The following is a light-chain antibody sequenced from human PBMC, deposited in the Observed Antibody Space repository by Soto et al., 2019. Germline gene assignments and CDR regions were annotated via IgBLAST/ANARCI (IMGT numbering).Light chain of an antibody. J-gene: IGLJ1*01. CDR1: SSDVGGYNY. V-gene: IGLV2-14*01. Sequence: QSVLTQPASVSGSPGQSITISCTGTSSDVGGYNYVSWYQQHPGKAPKLMIYEVSNRLSGVSNRFSGSKSGNTASLTISGLPAEDEADYYCRSYTSSSTGVFGTGTQLTVL. CDR3: RSYTSSSTGV. CDR2: EVS.